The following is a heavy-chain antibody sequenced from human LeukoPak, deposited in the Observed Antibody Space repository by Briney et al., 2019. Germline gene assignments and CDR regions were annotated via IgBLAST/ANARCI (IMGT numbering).Heavy chain of an antibody. V-gene: IGHV1-69*13. CDR1: GGTFSSYA. J-gene: IGHJ3*02. CDR3: ASVSTVTTDGHGAFDI. CDR2: IMPIFGSA. Sequence: ASVKVSCKASGGTFSSYAINWVRQAPGQGLEWMGGIMPIFGSANYAQKFQGRLTITADESTSTAYMDLSSLRSEDTALYYCASVSTVTTDGHGAFDIWGQGTMVTVSS. D-gene: IGHD4-17*01.